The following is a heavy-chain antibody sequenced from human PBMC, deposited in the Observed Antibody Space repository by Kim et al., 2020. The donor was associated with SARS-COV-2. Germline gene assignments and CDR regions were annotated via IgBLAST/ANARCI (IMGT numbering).Heavy chain of an antibody. CDR3: ARRGAKQLVRL. CDR2: INHSGST. V-gene: IGHV4-34*01. Sequence: SETLSLTCAVYGGSFSGYYWSWIRQPPGKGLEWIGEINHSGSTNYNPSLKSRVTISVDTSKNQFSLKLSSVTAADTAVYYCARRGAKQLVRLWGQGTLVTVSS. J-gene: IGHJ4*02. D-gene: IGHD6-13*01. CDR1: GGSFSGYY.